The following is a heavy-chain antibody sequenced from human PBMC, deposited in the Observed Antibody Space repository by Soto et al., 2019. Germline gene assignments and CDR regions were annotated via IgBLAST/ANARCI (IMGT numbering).Heavy chain of an antibody. CDR3: AREMTAPRDHYYGLYV. D-gene: IGHD5-18*01. Sequence: QVQLVESGGGVVQPGRSLRLSCAASRFTFSNYAMHWVRQAPGKGLEWVAIISYDGSHTYYADSVEGRFTISRDSSENXLYLQMYSLRAEDTAVYYCAREMTAPRDHYYGLYVWGQGPTVTVSS. J-gene: IGHJ6*02. CDR1: RFTFSNYA. CDR2: ISYDGSHT. V-gene: IGHV3-30-3*01.